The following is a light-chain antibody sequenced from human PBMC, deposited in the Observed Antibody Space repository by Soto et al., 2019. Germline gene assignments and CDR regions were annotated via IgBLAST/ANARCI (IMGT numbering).Light chain of an antibody. Sequence: EVVLTQSTGTLSLSPGEGATLSCRSSQDVGTNYLAWYQQKPGQAPRLLIVGASSRASGVPGRFSGSGSGTDFTLTISRLEPEDSAVYYCQQFINSPYMYIFGQGTKLEI. V-gene: IGKV3-20*01. CDR2: GAS. CDR3: QQFINSPYMYI. CDR1: QDVGTNY. J-gene: IGKJ2*01.